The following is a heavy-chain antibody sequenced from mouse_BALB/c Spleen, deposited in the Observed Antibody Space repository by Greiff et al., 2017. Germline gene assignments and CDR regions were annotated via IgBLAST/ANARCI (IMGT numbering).Heavy chain of an antibody. D-gene: IGHD2-4*01. V-gene: IGHV5-6-2*01. CDR2: INSNGGST. Sequence: EVMLVESGGGLVKLGGSLKLSCAASGFTFSSYYMSWVRQTPEKRLELVAAINSNGGSTYYPDTVKGRFTISRDNAKNTLYLQMSSLKSEDTALYYCARRDYDYDWFAYWGQGTLVTVSA. J-gene: IGHJ3*01. CDR1: GFTFSSYY. CDR3: ARRDYDYDWFAY.